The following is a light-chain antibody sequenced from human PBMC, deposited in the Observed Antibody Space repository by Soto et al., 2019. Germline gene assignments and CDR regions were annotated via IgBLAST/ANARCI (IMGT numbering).Light chain of an antibody. V-gene: IGLV2-14*01. CDR1: SSDTAGYNY. Sequence: QSVLTQPASMSGSPGQSITISCSGTSSDTAGYNYVSWYQQHPAKAPKLMIYAVSNRPSGVSNRFSGSQSGNTAALTISGLQAEDEANYYCSSYTTSNTPLYVFGTGTKVTVL. CDR3: SSYTTSNTPLYV. CDR2: AVS. J-gene: IGLJ1*01.